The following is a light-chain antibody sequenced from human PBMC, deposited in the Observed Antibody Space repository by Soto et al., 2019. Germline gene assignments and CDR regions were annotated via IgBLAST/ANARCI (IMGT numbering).Light chain of an antibody. Sequence: QSALTQPASVSGTPGQSITISCTGSNSDVGIYDFVSWYQHHPGRGPKLIVSEVSHRPSGVSNRFSGSKSGNTASLTISGLQSEDEADYYCLSYTSDDVRYVFGTGTKVTVL. CDR3: LSYTSDDVRYV. CDR2: EVS. V-gene: IGLV2-14*01. J-gene: IGLJ1*01. CDR1: NSDVGIYDF.